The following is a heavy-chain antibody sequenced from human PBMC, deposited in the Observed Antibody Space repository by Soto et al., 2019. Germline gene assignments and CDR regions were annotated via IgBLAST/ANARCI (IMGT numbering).Heavy chain of an antibody. J-gene: IGHJ6*02. CDR3: ARGKPSGYRFGPRNFFYYGLDV. CDR2: VHPSGST. V-gene: IGHV4-34*02. Sequence: QGQLRQWGAGVLKPSDTLSLTCAVFSASLGDHYWAWIRQSPDKGLEWIGEVHPSGSTDYNPSLKSRLTLSLDTSKMQFSLKVASVTAADTAVYFCARGKPSGYRFGPRNFFYYGLDVWGPGTTVTVSS. D-gene: IGHD5-18*01. CDR1: SASLGDHY.